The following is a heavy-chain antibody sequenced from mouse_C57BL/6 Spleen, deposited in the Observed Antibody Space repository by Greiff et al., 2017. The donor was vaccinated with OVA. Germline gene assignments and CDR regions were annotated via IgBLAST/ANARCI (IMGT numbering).Heavy chain of an antibody. V-gene: IGHV1-69*01. Sequence: QVQLQQPGAELVMPGASVKLSCKASGYTFTSYWMHWVKQRPGQGLEWIGEIDPSDSYTNYNQKFKGKSTLTVDKSSSTAYMQLSSLTSEDSAVYYCARSVYSTPYWYFDVWGTGTTVTVSS. J-gene: IGHJ1*03. CDR3: ARSVYSTPYWYFDV. CDR2: IDPSDSYT. CDR1: GYTFTSYW. D-gene: IGHD1-1*01.